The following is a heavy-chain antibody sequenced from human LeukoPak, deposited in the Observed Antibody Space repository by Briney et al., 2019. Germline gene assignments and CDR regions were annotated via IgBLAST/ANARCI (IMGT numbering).Heavy chain of an antibody. Sequence: PSETLSLTCTVSGGSISNYYWSWVRQPPGKGLEWFGYIYYSGSTNYTPSLKSRVTISVDTSKNQFSLKLSSVTAADTAVYYCARPAGGDYAFDFWGQGAMVTVSS. J-gene: IGHJ3*01. D-gene: IGHD2-21*02. CDR2: IYYSGST. CDR3: ARPAGGDYAFDF. CDR1: GGSISNYY. V-gene: IGHV4-59*12.